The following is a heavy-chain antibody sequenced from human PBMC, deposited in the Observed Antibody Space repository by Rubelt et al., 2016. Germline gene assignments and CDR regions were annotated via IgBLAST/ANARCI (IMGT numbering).Heavy chain of an antibody. Sequence: QVQLVESGGGVVQPGRSLRLSCAASGFTFSSHGMHWVRQAPGEGLEWVAVIYSDGSTNVFADSVRGRFTSSRDNSKNTLYLQMNGLRVEDTAVYYCARDGDSGCIDYWGQGTLVTVSS. D-gene: IGHD6-19*01. J-gene: IGHJ4*02. CDR2: IYSDGSTN. V-gene: IGHV3-33*01. CDR1: GFTFSSHG. CDR3: ARDGDSGCIDY.